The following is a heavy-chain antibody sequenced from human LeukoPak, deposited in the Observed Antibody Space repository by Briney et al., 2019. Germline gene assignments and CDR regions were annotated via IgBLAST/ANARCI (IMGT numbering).Heavy chain of an antibody. CDR1: GFTFSIYA. CDR2: ISGSGGTA. Sequence: GGSLRLSCAASGFTFSIYAMSWVRQAPGKGLEWVSAISGSGGTAHYADSVKGRFTISRDNSKNTLYLQMNSLRAEDTAVYYCARVGHSGTYADYWGQGTLVTVSS. CDR3: ARVGHSGTYADY. V-gene: IGHV3-23*01. J-gene: IGHJ4*02. D-gene: IGHD1-26*01.